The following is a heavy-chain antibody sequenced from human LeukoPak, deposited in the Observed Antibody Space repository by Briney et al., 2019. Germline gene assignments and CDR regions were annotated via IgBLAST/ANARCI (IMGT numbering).Heavy chain of an antibody. D-gene: IGHD6-13*01. J-gene: IGHJ4*02. CDR1: GGSFSGYY. CDR2: INHSGST. CDR3: AREAGHSSSWFDD. V-gene: IGHV4-34*01. Sequence: SETLSLTCAVYGGSFSGYYWSWIRQPPGKGLEWIGEINHSGSTNYNPSLKSRVTISVDTSKNQFSLKLSSVTAADTAVYFCAREAGHSSSWFDDWGQGTLVTVSS.